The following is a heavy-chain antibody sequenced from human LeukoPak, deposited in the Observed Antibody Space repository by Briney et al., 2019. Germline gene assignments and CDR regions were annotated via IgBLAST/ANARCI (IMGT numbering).Heavy chain of an antibody. D-gene: IGHD5-18*01. CDR3: ARTWIHEAYNWFDP. Sequence: GGSLRLSCAASGFTFSSYWMHWVRQAPGKGLVWVSRLDSDGSSTSYVDSVKGRFTISRDNAKNTLYLQMNSLRAEDTAVYYCARTWIHEAYNWFDPWGQGTLVTVSS. V-gene: IGHV3-74*01. J-gene: IGHJ5*02. CDR2: LDSDGSST. CDR1: GFTFSSYW.